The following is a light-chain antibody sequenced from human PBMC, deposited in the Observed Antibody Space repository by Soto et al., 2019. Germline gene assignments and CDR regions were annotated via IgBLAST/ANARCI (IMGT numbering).Light chain of an antibody. CDR3: LQLYNFSWT. J-gene: IGKJ1*01. V-gene: IGKV1-6*01. Sequence: AIRMTQSPSSLSASVGDRVTMSCRASQGIRNDLAWYQQKAGKAPKLLIFASSNLQSGVPSRFSGSVSGTDFTLTISRLQPEDFATYYCLQLYNFSWTFGQGTKVEMK. CDR1: QGIRND. CDR2: ASS.